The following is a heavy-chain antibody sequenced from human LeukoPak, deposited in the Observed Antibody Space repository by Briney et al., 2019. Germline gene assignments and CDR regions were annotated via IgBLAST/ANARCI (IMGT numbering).Heavy chain of an antibody. CDR2: ISGSGGSP. V-gene: IGHV3-23*01. Sequence: GGSPRLSCAASGFTFSSYAMSWVRQAPGKGLEWVSSISGSGGSPYYADSVKGRFTISRDNSKNTLYLQMNSLRDEDTAVYYCAKDDHGGSGWRDYFDYWGQGTLVTVST. D-gene: IGHD6-19*01. CDR3: AKDDHGGSGWRDYFDY. J-gene: IGHJ4*02. CDR1: GFTFSSYA.